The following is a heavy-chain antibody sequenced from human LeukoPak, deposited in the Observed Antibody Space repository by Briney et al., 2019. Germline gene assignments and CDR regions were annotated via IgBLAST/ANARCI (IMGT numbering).Heavy chain of an antibody. CDR2: IYNSENT. Sequence: SETLSLTCTVSGGSVSSYYWSWIRQPPGKGLEWIGYIYNSENTKYNSSLESRVTISVDTSKNQFFLKLSSVTAADTAVYYCARFHSGPSGWYVLWYFDLWGHDTLVTVSS. J-gene: IGHJ2*01. D-gene: IGHD6-19*01. CDR3: ARFHSGPSGWYVLWYFDL. CDR1: GGSVSSYY. V-gene: IGHV4-4*09.